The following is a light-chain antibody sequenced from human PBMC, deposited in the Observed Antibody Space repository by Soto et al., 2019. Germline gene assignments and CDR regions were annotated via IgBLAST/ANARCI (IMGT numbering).Light chain of an antibody. CDR3: QQFAISTT. CDR1: QSVSGSY. CDR2: GAS. Sequence: EIVLTQSPGTLSLSPGERATLSCRASQSVSGSYLAWYQQKPGQAPKLVIQGASSRAAGIPDRFNGTGSGTDFTLTISRLEPEDFAVYYCQQFAISTTFGQGTKVEVK. V-gene: IGKV3-20*01. J-gene: IGKJ1*01.